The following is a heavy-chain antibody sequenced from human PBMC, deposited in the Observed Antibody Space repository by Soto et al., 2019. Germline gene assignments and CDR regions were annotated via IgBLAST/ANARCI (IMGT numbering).Heavy chain of an antibody. CDR2: SDGDGSGA. J-gene: IGHJ4*02. Sequence: DVQLVESGGGQVRPGGSLRLTCTGSGFTFSAFWMHWVRHVPGKGLVWVARSDGDGSGAHYADSVKGRFTISRDNAKRTLYLEMRNLRAEDTGIYICVRESMLHQFDLWGQGAPVTVSS. V-gene: IGHV3-74*01. CDR3: VRESMLHQFDL. CDR1: GFTFSAFW. D-gene: IGHD3-9*01.